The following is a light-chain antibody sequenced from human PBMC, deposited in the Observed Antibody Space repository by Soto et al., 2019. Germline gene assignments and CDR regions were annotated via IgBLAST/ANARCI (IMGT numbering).Light chain of an antibody. CDR3: QQRDNWPWT. J-gene: IGKJ1*01. V-gene: IGKV3-11*01. CDR2: DAS. CDR1: WLVSSY. Sequence: ETVLTQSPATLSLSPGDRATLSCRASWLVSSYLAWYQQKVGQAPRLLIYDASNRAAGTPGRFSGSGSGTDFTLTISSLEPEDFAVYYCQQRDNWPWTFGQGTKVDIK.